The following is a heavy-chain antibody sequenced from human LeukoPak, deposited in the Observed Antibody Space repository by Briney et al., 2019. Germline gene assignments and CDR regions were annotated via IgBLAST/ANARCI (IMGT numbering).Heavy chain of an antibody. CDR3: ARVPRESYSH. J-gene: IGHJ4*02. CDR1: GYTFTSYD. D-gene: IGHD1-26*01. CDR2: INPNSGST. Sequence: ASVKVSCKASGYTFTSYDINWVRQATGQGLEWMGYINPNSGSTGYAQKFQGRVTVTRDTSINTAYMDLTSLRSEDTAVYYCARVPRESYSHWGQGTLVTVSS. V-gene: IGHV1-8*01.